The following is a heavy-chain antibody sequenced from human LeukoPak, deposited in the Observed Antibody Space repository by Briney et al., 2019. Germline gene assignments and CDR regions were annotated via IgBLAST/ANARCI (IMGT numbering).Heavy chain of an antibody. CDR3: ARAQWIQLIDY. Sequence: SETLSPTCTVSGGSISSYYWSWIRQPPGKGLEWIGYIYYSGSTNYNPSLKSRVTISVDTSKNQFSLKLSSVTAADTAVYYCARAQWIQLIDYWGQGTLVTVSS. J-gene: IGHJ4*02. D-gene: IGHD5-18*01. V-gene: IGHV4-59*08. CDR1: GGSISSYY. CDR2: IYYSGST.